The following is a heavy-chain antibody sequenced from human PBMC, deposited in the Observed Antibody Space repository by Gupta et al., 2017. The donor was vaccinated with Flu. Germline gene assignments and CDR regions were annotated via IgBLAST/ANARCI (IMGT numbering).Heavy chain of an antibody. J-gene: IGHJ4*02. V-gene: IGHV1-2*02. CDR1: GYTFTGHY. Sequence: QVLLVQSGADVKEPGASVKVSCKASGYTFTGHYIHWLRQAPGQGLEWMGWITPNSGDTKYAQNFQGRVTMTRDTSISTAFMDLSNLRSDDTAVYYCVRTWIQWWTPDFDFWGQGTLVTVSS. CDR3: VRTWIQWWTPDFDF. D-gene: IGHD5-18*01. CDR2: ITPNSGDT.